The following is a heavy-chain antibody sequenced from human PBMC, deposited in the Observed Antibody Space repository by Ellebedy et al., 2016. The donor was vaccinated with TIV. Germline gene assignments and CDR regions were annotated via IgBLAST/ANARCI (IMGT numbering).Heavy chain of an antibody. CDR2: IKQDGSVK. Sequence: GGSLRLSXAASGFTFSSYWMNWVRQAPGKGLEWVANIKQDGSVKYYVDSAKGRFTISRDNAKNSLYLQMNSLRPEDTAVYYCAREVGGGGAYWGQGTLVTVSS. D-gene: IGHD2-21*01. CDR3: AREVGGGGAY. J-gene: IGHJ4*02. CDR1: GFTFSSYW. V-gene: IGHV3-7*01.